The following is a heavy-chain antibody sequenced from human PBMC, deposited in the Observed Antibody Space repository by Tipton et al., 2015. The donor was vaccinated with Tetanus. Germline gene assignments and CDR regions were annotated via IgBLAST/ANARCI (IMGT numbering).Heavy chain of an antibody. CDR2: ISFDGAEH. CDR3: ARQNARDVWLDRKWVNYFYGLDV. Sequence: SLRLSCVGSGFTFGHHALHWVRQAPGKGLEWVAVISFDGAEHFYADSVKGRLTLSRDNSKNTMNFQLNSLTPEDTAVYYCARQNARDVWLDRKWVNYFYGLDVWGQGTTVSVSS. J-gene: IGHJ6*02. D-gene: IGHD3-16*01. V-gene: IGHV3-30*01. CDR1: GFTFGHHA.